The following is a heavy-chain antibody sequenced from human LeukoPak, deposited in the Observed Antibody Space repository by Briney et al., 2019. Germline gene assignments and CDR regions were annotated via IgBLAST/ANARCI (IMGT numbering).Heavy chain of an antibody. V-gene: IGHV3-30*03. J-gene: IGHJ4*02. D-gene: IGHD2-21*02. Sequence: TGGSLRLSCAASGFTFSNYGMHWVRQAPGKGLEWVAVISYDGSNKYYADSVKGRFTLSRDNSKNTLYLQMNSLRAEDTAVYYCAREEITGVVVTAIRYWGQGTLVTVSS. CDR1: GFTFSNYG. CDR3: AREEITGVVVTAIRY. CDR2: ISYDGSNK.